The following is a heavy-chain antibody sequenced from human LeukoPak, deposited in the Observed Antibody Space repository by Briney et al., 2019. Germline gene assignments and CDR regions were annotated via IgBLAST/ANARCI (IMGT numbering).Heavy chain of an antibody. J-gene: IGHJ5*02. CDR2: ISSSGMTI. D-gene: IGHD2-15*01. CDR3: ARERDVCSGGSCSGYNWFDP. Sequence: GGSLRLSCAASGFTFSSYEMNWVRQAPGKGLEWVSYISSSGMTIYYADSVKGRFTISRDNAKNSLYLQMNSMGAEDTAVYYCARERDVCSGGSCSGYNWFDPWGQGNLVTVSS. CDR1: GFTFSSYE. V-gene: IGHV3-48*03.